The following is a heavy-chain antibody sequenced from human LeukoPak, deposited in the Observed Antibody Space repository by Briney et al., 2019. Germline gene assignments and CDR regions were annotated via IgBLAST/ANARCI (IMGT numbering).Heavy chain of an antibody. J-gene: IGHJ4*02. CDR1: GFTFSSYE. D-gene: IGHD5-12*01. V-gene: IGHV3-48*03. Sequence: PGGSLRLSCAASGFTFSSYEMNWVRQAPGKGLEWVSYISSSGSTIYYADSVKGRFTISRDNSKNTLYLQMNSLRAEDTAVYYCARKGLYSGYETNDYWGQGTLVTVSS. CDR3: ARKGLYSGYETNDY. CDR2: ISSSGSTI.